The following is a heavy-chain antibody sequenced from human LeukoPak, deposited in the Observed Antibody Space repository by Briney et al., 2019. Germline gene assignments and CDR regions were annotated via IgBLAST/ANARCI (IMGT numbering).Heavy chain of an antibody. CDR1: GFTFSSYS. J-gene: IGHJ4*02. V-gene: IGHV3-21*01. CDR3: APAVDTAMRY. D-gene: IGHD5-18*01. Sequence: GGSLRLSCAASGFTFSSYSMNWVRQAPGKGLEWVSSISSSSSHIYYADSVKGRFTISRDNAKNSLYLQVNSLRAEDTAVYYCAPAVDTAMRYWGQGTLVTVSS. CDR2: ISSSSSHI.